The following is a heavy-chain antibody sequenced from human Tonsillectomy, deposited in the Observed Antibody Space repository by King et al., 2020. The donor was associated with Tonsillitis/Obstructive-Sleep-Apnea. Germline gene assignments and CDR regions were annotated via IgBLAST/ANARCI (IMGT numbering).Heavy chain of an antibody. J-gene: IGHJ6*03. CDR2: IYYNGDT. V-gene: IGHV4-39*01. Sequence: LQLQESGPGLVKPSETLSLSCTVSGGSISSSRYYWGWIRQPPGKGLEWIGTIYYNGDTYYNPSLKSRVTVSIDTSENQFSLKLTSVTAAGAAVYYCARNAPDMDNYNYYMDVWGKGTTLTVSS. CDR1: GGSISSSRYY. CDR3: ARNAPDMDNYNYYMDV. D-gene: IGHD3-9*01.